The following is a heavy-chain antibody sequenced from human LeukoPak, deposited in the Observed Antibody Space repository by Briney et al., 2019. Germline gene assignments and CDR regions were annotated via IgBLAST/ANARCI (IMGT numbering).Heavy chain of an antibody. V-gene: IGHV1-46*03. Sequence: ASVKVSCKASGYTFTSYDMHWVRQAPGQGLEWMGIINPSGGSTSYAQIFQGRVTMTRDTSTSTVYMGLSSLRSEDTAVYYCTRQVAAGFGKGFDYWGQGTLVTVSS. J-gene: IGHJ4*02. D-gene: IGHD3-10*01. CDR3: TRQVAAGFGKGFDY. CDR2: INPSGGST. CDR1: GYTFTSYD.